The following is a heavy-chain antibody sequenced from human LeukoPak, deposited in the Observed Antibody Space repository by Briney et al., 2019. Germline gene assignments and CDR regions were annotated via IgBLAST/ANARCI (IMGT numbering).Heavy chain of an antibody. Sequence: GSLRLSCAASGVTLSHYGMHWVRQAPGKGLEWVGVISYEGGTQHYADSVKARFIISRDNPRNTLYLQMNILRTEDTAVYYCAKEGTPQVSTWYDLWGQGTQVIVSS. D-gene: IGHD3-10*01. CDR1: GVTLSHYG. CDR2: ISYEGGTQ. J-gene: IGHJ5*02. CDR3: AKEGTPQVSTWYDL. V-gene: IGHV3-30*18.